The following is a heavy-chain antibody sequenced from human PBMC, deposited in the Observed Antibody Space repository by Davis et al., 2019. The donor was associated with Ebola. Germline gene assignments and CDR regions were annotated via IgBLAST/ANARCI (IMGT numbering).Heavy chain of an antibody. Sequence: GGSLRLSCAASGFTFSSYSMNWVRQAPGKGLEWVSSISSSSSYIYYADSVKGRFTFSRDNAKHSLYLQMNSLRAEDTAVYYCARALYSSSSGNAFDIWGQGTMVTVSS. CDR3: ARALYSSSSGNAFDI. D-gene: IGHD6-6*01. CDR1: GFTFSSYS. J-gene: IGHJ3*02. V-gene: IGHV3-21*01. CDR2: ISSSSSYI.